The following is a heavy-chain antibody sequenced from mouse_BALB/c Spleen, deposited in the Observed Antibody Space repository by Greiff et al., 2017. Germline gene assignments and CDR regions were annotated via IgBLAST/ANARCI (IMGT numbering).Heavy chain of an antibody. Sequence: VQLQQSGPELVKPGASVKMSCKASGYTFTSYVMHWVKQKPGQGLEWIGYINPYNDGTKYNEKFKGKATLTSDKSSSTAYMELSSLTSEDSAVYYCARIYDYGGAYFDYWGQGTTLTVSS. V-gene: IGHV1-14*01. CDR2: INPYNDGT. D-gene: IGHD2-4*01. J-gene: IGHJ2*01. CDR1: GYTFTSYV. CDR3: ARIYDYGGAYFDY.